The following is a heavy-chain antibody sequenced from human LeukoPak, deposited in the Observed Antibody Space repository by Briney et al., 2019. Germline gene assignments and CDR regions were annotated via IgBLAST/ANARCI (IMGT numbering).Heavy chain of an antibody. V-gene: IGHV3-7*01. CDR1: GFTFSSYW. J-gene: IGHJ4*02. CDR3: AKDRYSYAFEYSDS. Sequence: GGSLRLSCAASGFTFSSYWMSWVRQAPGKGLEWVANIKQDGGEKYYVDSVKGRFTISRDNSKNTLSLQVSSLRTEDTAVYYCAKDRYSYAFEYSDSWGQGTLVTVSS. D-gene: IGHD5-18*01. CDR2: IKQDGGEK.